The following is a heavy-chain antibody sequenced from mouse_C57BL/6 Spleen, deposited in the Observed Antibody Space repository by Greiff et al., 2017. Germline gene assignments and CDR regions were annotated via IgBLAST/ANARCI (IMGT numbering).Heavy chain of an antibody. CDR1: GYTFTSYW. V-gene: IGHV1-64*01. J-gene: IGHJ2*01. Sequence: VQLQQSGAELVKPGASVKLSCKASGYTFTSYWMHWVKQRPGQGLEWIGMIHPNSGSTNYNEKFKSKATLTVDKSSSTAYMQLLSLTSEDSAVYYCAVYYDYDNYFDYWGQGTTLTVSS. CDR2: IHPNSGST. D-gene: IGHD2-4*01. CDR3: AVYYDYDNYFDY.